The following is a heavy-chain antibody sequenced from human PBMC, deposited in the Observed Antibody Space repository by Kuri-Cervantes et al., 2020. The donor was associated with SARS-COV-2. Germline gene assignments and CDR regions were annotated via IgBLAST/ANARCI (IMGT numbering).Heavy chain of an antibody. CDR2: INTNSGGT. CDR3: ARSTPFRLLVVISQGGAFDI. CDR1: GYTFTGYY. J-gene: IGHJ3*02. V-gene: IGHV1-2*04. D-gene: IGHD3-22*01. Sequence: ASVKDSCKASGYTFTGYYMHWVRQAPGQGLEWMGWINTNSGGTNYAQKCQGWVPMTRGPSNSTVYMKLSRLRSDDTDVYYCARSTPFRLLVVISQGGAFDIWCQETMVTVSS.